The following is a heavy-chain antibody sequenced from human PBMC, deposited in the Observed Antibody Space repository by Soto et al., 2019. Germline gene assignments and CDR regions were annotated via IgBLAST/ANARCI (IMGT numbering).Heavy chain of an antibody. Sequence: QGQLQQSGPGLVKPSQTLSLTCAISGDSVSSDITSWNWIRQSPSRGLEWLGRTYYRSKWFHDYAASVKSRITINPDTSKKQFSLELNSMTPEDTAVYYCARGNALDVWGQGTVVTVSS. CDR1: GDSVSSDITS. CDR2: TYYRSKWFH. CDR3: ARGNALDV. D-gene: IGHD3-10*01. V-gene: IGHV6-1*01. J-gene: IGHJ3*01.